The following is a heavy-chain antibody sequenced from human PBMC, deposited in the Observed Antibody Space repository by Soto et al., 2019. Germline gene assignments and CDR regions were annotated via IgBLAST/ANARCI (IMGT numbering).Heavy chain of an antibody. Sequence: GGSLGLSSAVSGFTFRSYSMNWVRQAPGKGLEWVSYISSSSSTIYYADSVKGRFTISRDNAKNSLYLQMNSLRAEDTAVYYCARHPERIAEIGWFDPWGQGTLVTVSS. J-gene: IGHJ5*02. CDR3: ARHPERIAEIGWFDP. D-gene: IGHD6-13*01. CDR2: ISSSSSTI. V-gene: IGHV3-48*01. CDR1: GFTFRSYS.